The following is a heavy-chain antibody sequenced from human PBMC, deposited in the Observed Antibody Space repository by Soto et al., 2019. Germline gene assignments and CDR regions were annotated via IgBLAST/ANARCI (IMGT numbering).Heavy chain of an antibody. D-gene: IGHD2-15*01. Sequence: SVKVSCKASGGTFSSYTISWVRQAPGQGLEWMGRIIPILGIANYAQKFQGRVTIAADKSTLHLQMDSLRAEDTAVYYCARDDVLCDGGRCYGVPLDVWGKGTTVTVSS. J-gene: IGHJ6*04. CDR3: ARDDVLCDGGRCYGVPLDV. V-gene: IGHV1-69*02. CDR2: IIPILGIA. CDR1: GGTFSSYT.